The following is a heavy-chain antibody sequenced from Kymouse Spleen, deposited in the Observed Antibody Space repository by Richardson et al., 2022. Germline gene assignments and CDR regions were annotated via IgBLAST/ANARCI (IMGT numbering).Heavy chain of an antibody. CDR1: GFTFSNAW. J-gene: IGHJ4*02. D-gene: IGHD3-9*01. V-gene: IGHV3-15*01. CDR2: IKSKTDGGTT. CDR3: TTDPTYYDILTGYSPFDY. Sequence: EVQLVESGGGLVKPGGSLRLSCAASGFTFSNAWMSWVRQAPGKGLEWVGRIKSKTDGGTTDYAAPVKGRFTISRDDSKNTLYLQMNSLKTEDTAVYYCTTDPTYYDILTGYSPFDYWGQGTLVTVSS.